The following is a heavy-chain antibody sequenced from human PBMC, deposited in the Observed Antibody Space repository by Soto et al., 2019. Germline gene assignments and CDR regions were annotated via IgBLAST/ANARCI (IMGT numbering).Heavy chain of an antibody. CDR3: ARGDCSGGSCYEFSYYYYYGMDV. CDR1: GGTFSSYA. D-gene: IGHD2-15*01. Sequence: QVQLVQSGAEVKKPGSSVKVSCKASGGTFSSYAISWVRQAPGQGLEWMGGIIPIFGTANYAQKFQGRVTITADESTSTAYMELSSLRSEDTAVYYCARGDCSGGSCYEFSYYYYYGMDVWGQGTTVTVSS. J-gene: IGHJ6*02. CDR2: IIPIFGTA. V-gene: IGHV1-69*01.